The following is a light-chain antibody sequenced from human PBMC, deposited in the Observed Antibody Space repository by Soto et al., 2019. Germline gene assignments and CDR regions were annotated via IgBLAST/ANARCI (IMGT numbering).Light chain of an antibody. V-gene: IGLV2-14*01. Sequence: QSVLTQPASVSGSPGQSITISCTGTSSDVGGYNHVSWYQHSPGQAPKLILFAVSDRPSGVSHRFSCSKSGNTASLTISGVQDEDEADYYCCSSSGLSTVVFGGGTKLTVL. CDR3: CSSSGLSTVV. J-gene: IGLJ2*01. CDR2: AVS. CDR1: SSDVGGYNH.